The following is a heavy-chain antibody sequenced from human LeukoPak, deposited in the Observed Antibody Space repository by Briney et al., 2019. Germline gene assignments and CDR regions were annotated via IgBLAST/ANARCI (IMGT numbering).Heavy chain of an antibody. CDR2: INHSGST. CDR1: GGSFSGYY. V-gene: IGHV4-34*01. CDR3: ARETPPGQLLQGISHYFDY. Sequence: PEILSLTCAVYGGSFSGYYWSWIRQPPGKGLEWIGEINHSGSTNYNPSLKSRVTISVDTSKNQFSLKLSSVTAADTAVYYCARETPPGQLLQGISHYFDYWGQGTLVTVSS. D-gene: IGHD2-2*01. J-gene: IGHJ4*02.